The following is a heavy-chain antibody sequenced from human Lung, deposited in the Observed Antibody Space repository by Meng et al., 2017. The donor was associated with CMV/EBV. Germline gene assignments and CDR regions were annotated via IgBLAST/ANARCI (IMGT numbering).Heavy chain of an antibody. D-gene: IGHD2-2*02. V-gene: IGHV4-39*07. CDR2: VYYSGSN. J-gene: IGHJ5*01. CDR3: ARELKSYCSSASCYINWFDS. Sequence: SETXSLTCTVSGGSISSSSYYWGWIRQPPGKGLEWIGSVYYSGSNYYNPSLKRRVTISVDTSKNQFSLKLISVTAADTAVYYFARELKSYCSSASCYINWFDSXGQGXLVTVSS. CDR1: GGSISSSSYY.